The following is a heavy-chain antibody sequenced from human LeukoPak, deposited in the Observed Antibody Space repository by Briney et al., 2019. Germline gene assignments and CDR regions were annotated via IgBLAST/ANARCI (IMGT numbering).Heavy chain of an antibody. Sequence: SETLSLTCSVSGDSISYFYWSWIRQAAGKGLEWIGRFSSSGTTDYNASLKSRVTMSVDTSKNQFYLKLSSLTAADTAVYYCARHLLLLSDAFDIWGQGTMVTVSS. CDR1: GDSISYFY. V-gene: IGHV4-4*07. CDR3: ARHLLLLSDAFDI. J-gene: IGHJ3*02. D-gene: IGHD3-10*01. CDR2: FSSSGTT.